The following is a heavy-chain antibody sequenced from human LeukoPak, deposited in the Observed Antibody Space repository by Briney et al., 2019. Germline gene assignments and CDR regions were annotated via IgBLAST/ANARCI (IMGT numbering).Heavy chain of an antibody. CDR3: ARDRITMIVAGFDP. CDR2: IYYSGST. D-gene: IGHD3-22*01. Sequence: SETLSLTCTVSGGSISSSSYYWGWIRQPPGKGLEWIGSIYYSGSTYYNPSLKSRVTISVDTSKNQFSLKLSSVTAADTAVYYCARDRITMIVAGFDPWGQGTLVTVSS. V-gene: IGHV4-39*07. CDR1: GGSISSSSYY. J-gene: IGHJ5*02.